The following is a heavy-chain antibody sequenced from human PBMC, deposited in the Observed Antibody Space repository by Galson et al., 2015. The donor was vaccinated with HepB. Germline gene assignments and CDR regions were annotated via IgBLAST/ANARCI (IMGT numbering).Heavy chain of an antibody. CDR3: ARDGGLYSSSWYGAFDI. CDR1: GFTFSSYS. D-gene: IGHD6-13*01. Sequence: SLRLSCAASGFTFSSYSMSWIRQAPGKGLEWVSYISSSGSTIYYADSVKGRFTISRDNAKNSLYLQMNSLRAEDTAVYYCARDGGLYSSSWYGAFDIWGQGTMVTVSS. V-gene: IGHV3-11*01. J-gene: IGHJ3*02. CDR2: ISSSGSTI.